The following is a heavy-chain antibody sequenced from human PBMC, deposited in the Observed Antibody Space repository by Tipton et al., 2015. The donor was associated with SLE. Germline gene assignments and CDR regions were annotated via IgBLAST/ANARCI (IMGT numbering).Heavy chain of an antibody. Sequence: GSLRLSCAASGFTFSSYSMNWVRQAPGKGLEWVSSISSSSSYIYYADSVKGRFTISRDNAKNSLYLQMNSLRAEDTAVYYCARLFEGSYYYMDVWGKGTTVTVS. CDR3: ARLFEGSYYYMDV. CDR2: ISSSSSYI. CDR1: GFTFSSYS. J-gene: IGHJ6*03. V-gene: IGHV3-21*01. D-gene: IGHD3-10*02.